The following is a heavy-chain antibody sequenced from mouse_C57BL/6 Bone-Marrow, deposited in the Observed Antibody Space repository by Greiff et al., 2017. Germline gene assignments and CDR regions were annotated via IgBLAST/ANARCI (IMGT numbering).Heavy chain of an antibody. Sequence: VQLKESGPELVKPGASVKISCKASGYSFTDYNMNWVKQSNGKSLEWIGVINPNHGTTSYNQKFKGKATLTVDQSSSTAYMQLNSLTSADAAVYYCARGYDYDYAMDYWGQGTSVTVSS. J-gene: IGHJ4*01. V-gene: IGHV1-39*01. CDR2: INPNHGTT. CDR1: GYSFTDYN. CDR3: ARGYDYDYAMDY. D-gene: IGHD2-4*01.